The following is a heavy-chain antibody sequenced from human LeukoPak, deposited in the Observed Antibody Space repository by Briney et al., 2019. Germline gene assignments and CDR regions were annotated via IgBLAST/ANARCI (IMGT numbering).Heavy chain of an antibody. J-gene: IGHJ6*04. CDR1: GFTFSSYE. Sequence: GGPLRLSCAASGFTFSSYEMNWVRQAPGKGLEWVSYISSSGSTIYYADSVKGRFTISRDNAKNSLYLQMNSLRAEDTALYYCARGPYSRSWDTPIDVWGKGPRSPSPQ. CDR3: ARGPYSRSWDTPIDV. V-gene: IGHV3-48*03. CDR2: ISSSGSTI. D-gene: IGHD6-13*01.